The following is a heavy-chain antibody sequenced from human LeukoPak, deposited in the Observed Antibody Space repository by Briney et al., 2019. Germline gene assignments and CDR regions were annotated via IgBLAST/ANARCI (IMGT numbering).Heavy chain of an antibody. V-gene: IGHV4-39*01. Sequence: SETLSLTSTVSGGSISSSSYYWGWTRQPPGKGLEWIGTIYYSGSTYYNPSLKSRVTISVDTSKNLFSLKLGSVTAADTAVYYCARHRIAAADDAFEIWGQGTRVTVSS. CDR3: ARHRIAAADDAFEI. CDR2: IYYSGST. J-gene: IGHJ3*02. CDR1: GGSISSSSYY. D-gene: IGHD6-13*01.